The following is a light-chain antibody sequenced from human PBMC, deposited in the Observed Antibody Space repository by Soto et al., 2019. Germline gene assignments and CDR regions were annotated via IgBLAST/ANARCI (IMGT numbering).Light chain of an antibody. V-gene: IGKV1-5*01. CDR2: DVS. J-gene: IGKJ1*01. CDR3: QQYDSYRT. Sequence: DIQMTQSPSTLSASVGDRVTITCRPSQNVSTWLAWYQQKSGKAPKLLIYDVSNLESGVPSRFSGSGSGTEFRLTSRGLQRDEFANYYCQQYDSYRTFGQGTKV. CDR1: QNVSTW.